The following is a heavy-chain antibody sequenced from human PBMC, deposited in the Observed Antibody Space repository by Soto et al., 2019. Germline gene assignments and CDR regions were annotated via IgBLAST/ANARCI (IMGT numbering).Heavy chain of an antibody. Sequence: GGSLRLSCAASGFTFDDYTMHWVRQAPGKGLEWVSLISWDGGSTYYADSVKGRFTISRDNSKNSLYLQMNSLRTEDTALYYCAKDMMGRASIAAAGSYYYGMDVWGQGTTVTVSS. CDR2: ISWDGGST. D-gene: IGHD6-13*01. J-gene: IGHJ6*02. V-gene: IGHV3-43*01. CDR3: AKDMMGRASIAAAGSYYYGMDV. CDR1: GFTFDDYT.